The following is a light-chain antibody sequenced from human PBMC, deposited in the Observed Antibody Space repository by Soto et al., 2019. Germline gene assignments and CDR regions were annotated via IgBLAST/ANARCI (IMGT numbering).Light chain of an antibody. CDR3: SSYTSSSTII. J-gene: IGLJ2*01. V-gene: IGLV2-14*01. Sequence: QSVLTQPASVSGSPGQSITISCTGTSSDVGGYNYVSWYQQHPGKAPKLMIFDVSNRPSGVSNRLSGSKSGNTASLTISGLQAEDEADYYCSSYTSSSTIIFGGGTKPTVL. CDR2: DVS. CDR1: SSDVGGYNY.